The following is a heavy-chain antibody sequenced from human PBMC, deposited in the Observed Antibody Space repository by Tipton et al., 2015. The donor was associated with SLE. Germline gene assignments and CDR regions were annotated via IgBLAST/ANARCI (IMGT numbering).Heavy chain of an antibody. Sequence: TLSLTCTVSGGSISSHYWSWIRQPPGKGLEWIGYIYYSGSTNYNPSLKSRVTISVDTSKNQFSLKLSSVTAADTAVYYCASYSSSWDAFDIWGQGTMVTVSS. CDR3: ASYSSSWDAFDI. CDR1: GGSISSHY. J-gene: IGHJ3*02. D-gene: IGHD6-13*01. CDR2: IYYSGST. V-gene: IGHV4-59*11.